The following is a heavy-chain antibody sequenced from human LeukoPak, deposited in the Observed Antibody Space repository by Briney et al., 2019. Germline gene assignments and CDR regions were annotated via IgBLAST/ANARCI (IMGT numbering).Heavy chain of an antibody. CDR1: GYIFTSYW. D-gene: IGHD6-13*01. CDR2: IYPGDSDT. V-gene: IGHV5-51*01. Sequence: GASLQISCKGSGYIFTSYWIGWVRQLPGKGLEWMGIIYPGDSDTRYSPSFQGQVTISADKSISTAYLQWSSLKASDTAMYYCARHNGYSSSWYADYWGQGTLVTVSS. CDR3: ARHNGYSSSWYADY. J-gene: IGHJ4*02.